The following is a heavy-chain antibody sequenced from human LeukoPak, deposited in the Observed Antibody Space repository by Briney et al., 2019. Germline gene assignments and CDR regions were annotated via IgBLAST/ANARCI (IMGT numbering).Heavy chain of an antibody. J-gene: IGHJ2*01. D-gene: IGHD3-9*01. CDR3: ARPRYDILTGYYNGYFDL. V-gene: IGHV4-39*01. CDR2: IYYSGST. CDR1: GGSISSSSYY. Sequence: SETLSLTCTVSGGSISSSSYYWGWIRQPPGKGLEWIGSIYYSGSTYYNPSLKSRVTISVDTSKNQFSLKLSSVTAADPAVYYCARPRYDILTGYYNGYFDLWGRGTLVTVSS.